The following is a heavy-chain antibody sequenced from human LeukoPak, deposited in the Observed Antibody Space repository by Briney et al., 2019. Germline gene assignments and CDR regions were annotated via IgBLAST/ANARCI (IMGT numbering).Heavy chain of an antibody. Sequence: SETLSLTCTVSGGSISSYYWSWIRQPPGKGLEWIGYIYYSGSTNYNPSLKSRVTISVDASKNQFSLKLSSVTAADTAVYYCARNTGGYYDSSGYYFDYWGQGTLVTVSS. D-gene: IGHD3-22*01. V-gene: IGHV4-59*01. CDR1: GGSISSYY. J-gene: IGHJ4*02. CDR2: IYYSGST. CDR3: ARNTGGYYDSSGYYFDY.